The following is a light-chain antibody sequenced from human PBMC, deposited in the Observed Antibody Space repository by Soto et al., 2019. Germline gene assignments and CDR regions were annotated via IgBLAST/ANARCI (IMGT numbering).Light chain of an antibody. Sequence: QSAPTQPASVSGSPGQSITISCTGTSSDVGGYNYVSWYQHHPGKAPKLMIYDVSNRPSGVSNRFSGSKSGNTASLTISGLQAEDEADYYCSSYTSSSTSVVFGGGTKLTVL. J-gene: IGLJ2*01. CDR2: DVS. CDR3: SSYTSSSTSVV. CDR1: SSDVGGYNY. V-gene: IGLV2-14*03.